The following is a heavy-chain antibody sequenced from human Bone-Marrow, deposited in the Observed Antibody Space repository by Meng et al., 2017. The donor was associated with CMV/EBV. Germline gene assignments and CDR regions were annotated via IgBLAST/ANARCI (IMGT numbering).Heavy chain of an antibody. V-gene: IGHV4-61*01. CDR2: IYYSGST. CDR1: GGSVSSGSYY. Sequence: SETLSLTCTVSGGSVSSGSYYWSWIRQPPGKGLEWIRYIYYSGSTNYNPSLKSRVTISVDTSKNQFSLKLSSVTAADTAVYYCASSSSYTGWFDPWGQGTLVTVSS. J-gene: IGHJ5*02. CDR3: ASSSSYTGWFDP. D-gene: IGHD3-16*02.